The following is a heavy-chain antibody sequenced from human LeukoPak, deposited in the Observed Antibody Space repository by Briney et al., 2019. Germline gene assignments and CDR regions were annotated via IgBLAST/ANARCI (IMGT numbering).Heavy chain of an antibody. CDR1: GGSISSYY. Sequence: SETLSLTCTVSGGSISSYYWSWIRQPPGKGLEWIGYIYYSGSTNYNPSLKSRVTISVDTSKNQFSLKLSSVTAADTAVYYCARALPELEPRFDYWGQGTLVTVSS. CDR2: IYYSGST. CDR3: ARALPELEPRFDY. V-gene: IGHV4-59*01. J-gene: IGHJ4*02. D-gene: IGHD1-1*01.